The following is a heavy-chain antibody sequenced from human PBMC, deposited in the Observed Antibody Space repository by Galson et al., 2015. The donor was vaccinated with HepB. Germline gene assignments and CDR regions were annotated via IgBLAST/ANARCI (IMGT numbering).Heavy chain of an antibody. D-gene: IGHD2/OR15-2a*01. CDR2: ISYDGSDK. CDR3: ARDLCTSTNCYYYYIMDV. V-gene: IGHV3-30-3*01. J-gene: IGHJ6*02. CDR1: GFTFRSYG. Sequence: SLRLSCAASGFTFRSYGMHWVRQAPGKGLEWVAIISYDGSDKYYADSVKGRFTISRDNSKNTLFLQMNSLRAEDTAVYYCARDLCTSTNCYYYYIMDVWGQGSTVIVSS.